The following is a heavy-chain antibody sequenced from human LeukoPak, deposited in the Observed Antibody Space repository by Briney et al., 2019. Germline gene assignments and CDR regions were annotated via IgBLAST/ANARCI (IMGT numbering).Heavy chain of an antibody. CDR3: ARGYSSSLPYYYYYMDV. V-gene: IGHV4-59*01. J-gene: IGHJ6*03. Sequence: PSETLSLTCTVSGGSISSYYWSWIRQPPGKGLEWIGYIYYSGSTNYNPSLKSRVTISVDTSKNQFSLKLSSVTAADTAVYYCARGYSSSLPYYYYYMDVWGKGTTVTVSS. CDR2: IYYSGST. D-gene: IGHD6-6*01. CDR1: GGSISSYY.